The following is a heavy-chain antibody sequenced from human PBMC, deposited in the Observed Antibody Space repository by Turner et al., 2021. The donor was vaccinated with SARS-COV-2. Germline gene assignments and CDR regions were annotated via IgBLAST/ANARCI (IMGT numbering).Heavy chain of an antibody. J-gene: IGHJ4*02. Sequence: QVQLQESGPRLVKPSETLSPTCTVTGSPIGSYHWRWVRQPPGKGPGLFGYFYYIRSTKYNPSLKSRVAISVEASKSQFSLRLTSVTAADTAVYCCVSRYYDAAGSYSSEYWGQGILVTVSS. V-gene: IGHV4-59*08. CDR1: GSPIGSYH. CDR3: VSRYYDAAGSYSSEY. CDR2: FYYIRST. D-gene: IGHD3-10*01.